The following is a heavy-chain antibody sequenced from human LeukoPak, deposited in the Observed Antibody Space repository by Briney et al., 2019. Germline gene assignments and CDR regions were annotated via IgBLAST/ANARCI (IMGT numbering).Heavy chain of an antibody. V-gene: IGHV1-18*01. CDR2: ISAYNGNT. Sequence: ASVSVSCTASGYTFTICGISWVRQAPGQGREWMGWISAYNGNTNYAQKLQGRVTMTTDTSTSTAYMELRSLRSDDTAVYYCARGGEWELLADYFDYWGQGTLVTGSS. D-gene: IGHD1-26*01. J-gene: IGHJ4*02. CDR1: GYTFTICG. CDR3: ARGGEWELLADYFDY.